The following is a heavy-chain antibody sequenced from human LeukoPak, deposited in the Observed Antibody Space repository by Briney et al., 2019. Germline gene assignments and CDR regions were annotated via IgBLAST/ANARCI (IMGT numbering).Heavy chain of an antibody. Sequence: GGSLRLSCAASGFTFSSYEMNWVRQAPGKGLEWVSYISSSGSTIYYAVSVKGRFTISRDNAKNSLYLQMNSLRAEDTAVYYCASPGYSSGWLYFDYWGQGTLVTVSS. V-gene: IGHV3-48*03. CDR1: GFTFSSYE. CDR2: ISSSGSTI. CDR3: ASPGYSSGWLYFDY. J-gene: IGHJ4*02. D-gene: IGHD6-19*01.